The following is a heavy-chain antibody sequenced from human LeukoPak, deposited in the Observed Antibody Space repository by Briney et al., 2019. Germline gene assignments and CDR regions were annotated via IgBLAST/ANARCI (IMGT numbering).Heavy chain of an antibody. V-gene: IGHV3-7*01. CDR1: GFTFSNYW. CDR2: IKQDGSEK. CDR3: ARGQYFA. J-gene: IGHJ5*02. D-gene: IGHD3-9*01. Sequence: GGSLRLSCAASGFTFSNYWMSWVRQAPGKGLEWVANIKQDGSEKYYVDSVKGRFTISRDKPKNSLYLQMNSLRAEDTAVYSCARGQYFAWGQGTLVTVSS.